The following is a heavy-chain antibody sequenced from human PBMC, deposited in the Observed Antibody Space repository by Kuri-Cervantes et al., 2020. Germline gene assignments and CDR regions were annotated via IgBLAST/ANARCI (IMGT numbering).Heavy chain of an antibody. J-gene: IGHJ4*02. V-gene: IGHV4-34*01. CDR1: GFTFSSHS. Sequence: ESLKISCAASGFTFSSHSLSWIRQPPGKGLEWIGEINHSGSTNYNPSLKSRVTISVDTSKNQFSLKLSSVTAADTAVYYCARGSMGWFGESTRLDYWGQGTLVTVSS. CDR3: ARGSMGWFGESTRLDY. D-gene: IGHD3-10*01. CDR2: INHSGST.